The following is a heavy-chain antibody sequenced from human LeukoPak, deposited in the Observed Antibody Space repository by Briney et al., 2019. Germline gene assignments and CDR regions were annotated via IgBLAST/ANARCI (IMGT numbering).Heavy chain of an antibody. J-gene: IGHJ5*02. V-gene: IGHV3-11*06. CDR2: ISGSGSDI. Sequence: GGSLRLSCATSGFTFSDYYMSWIRQAPGKGLEWLSYISGSGSDINYADSVKGRFTISRDNAKNSLYLQMNSLRAEDTAVYYCARVEFGGNWFDPWGQGTLVTVSS. CDR1: GFTFSDYY. D-gene: IGHD3-10*01. CDR3: ARVEFGGNWFDP.